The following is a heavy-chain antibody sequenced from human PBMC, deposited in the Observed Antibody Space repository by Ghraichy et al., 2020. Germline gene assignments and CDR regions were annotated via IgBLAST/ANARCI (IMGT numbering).Heavy chain of an antibody. CDR3: ARGYCSSTSCYNLRES. V-gene: IGHV4-59*01. D-gene: IGHD2-2*02. CDR2: IYYSGST. Sequence: SQTLSLTCTVSGGSISSYYWSWIRQPPGKGLEWIGYIYYSGSTNYNPSLKSRVTISVDTSKNQFSLKLSSVTAADTVVYYCARGYCSSTSCYNLRESWGQGTLVTVSS. CDR1: GGSISSYY. J-gene: IGHJ4*02.